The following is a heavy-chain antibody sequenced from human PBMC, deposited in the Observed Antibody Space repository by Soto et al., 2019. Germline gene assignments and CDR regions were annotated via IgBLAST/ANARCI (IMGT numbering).Heavy chain of an antibody. CDR3: ARAGAVTGDTYFDY. J-gene: IGHJ4*02. Sequence: PGGSLRLSCAASGFTFSSYSMNWVRQAPGKGLEWVSYISSSSSTIYYADSVKGRFTISSDNAKNSLYLQMNSLRAEDTAVYYCARAGAVTGDTYFDYWGQGTLVTVSS. V-gene: IGHV3-48*01. D-gene: IGHD7-27*01. CDR2: ISSSSSTI. CDR1: GFTFSSYS.